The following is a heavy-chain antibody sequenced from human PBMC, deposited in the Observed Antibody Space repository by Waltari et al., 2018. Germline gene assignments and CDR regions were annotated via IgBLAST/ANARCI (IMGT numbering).Heavy chain of an antibody. CDR2: ITPMFGTS. Sequence: QVQLVQSGPEVQKPGSSVKVSCKASGGTFSRYDISWVRQAPGQGLEWMGGITPMFGTSNHAQKFQGRVTITADESTSTVHMELRSLRSEDTAIYYCARGFSYDTTGYYYYYWGQGTLVTVSS. CDR3: ARGFSYDTTGYYYYY. J-gene: IGHJ4*02. D-gene: IGHD3-22*01. V-gene: IGHV1-69*01. CDR1: GGTFSRYD.